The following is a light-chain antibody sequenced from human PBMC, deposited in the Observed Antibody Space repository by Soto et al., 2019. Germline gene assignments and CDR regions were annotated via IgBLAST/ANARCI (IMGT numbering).Light chain of an antibody. CDR3: QHYNSYSEA. V-gene: IGKV3D-15*01. CDR2: GAS. J-gene: IGKJ1*01. CDR1: QSVSSK. Sequence: ETVMTQSPATLSVSPGERATLSCWASQSVSSKLAWYQQKPGQAPRLLIYGASTRATGIPARFSGSGSGTEFTLTISSLQPDDFATYYCQHYNSYSEAFGQGTKVELK.